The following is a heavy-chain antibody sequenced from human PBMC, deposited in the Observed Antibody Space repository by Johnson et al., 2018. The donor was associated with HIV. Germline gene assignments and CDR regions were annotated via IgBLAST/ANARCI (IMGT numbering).Heavy chain of an antibody. CDR2: LSYDGSNK. D-gene: IGHD5-18*01. V-gene: IGHV3-30*03. Sequence: QVQLVESGGGVVRPGGSLRLSCAASGFTFDDYGIHWVRQAPGKGLEWVAHLSYDGSNKYYADSVKGRFTISRDNSKNTLYLQMNSLRAEDTAVYYCARDRYSYGQPMHAFDIWGQGTMVTVSS. CDR3: ARDRYSYGQPMHAFDI. J-gene: IGHJ3*02. CDR1: GFTFDDYG.